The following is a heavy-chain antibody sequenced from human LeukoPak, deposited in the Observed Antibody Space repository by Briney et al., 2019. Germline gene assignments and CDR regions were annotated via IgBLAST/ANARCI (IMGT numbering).Heavy chain of an antibody. D-gene: IGHD5-18*01. Sequence: PSETLSLTCAVYGGSFSGYYWSWIRQPPGKGLEWIGEINHSGSTNYNPSLKSRVTISVDTSKNQFSLKLSSVTAADTAVYYCARGPFNVDTAMVTAPFLDYWGQGTLVTVSS. J-gene: IGHJ4*02. CDR3: ARGPFNVDTAMVTAPFLDY. V-gene: IGHV4-34*01. CDR1: GGSFSGYY. CDR2: INHSGST.